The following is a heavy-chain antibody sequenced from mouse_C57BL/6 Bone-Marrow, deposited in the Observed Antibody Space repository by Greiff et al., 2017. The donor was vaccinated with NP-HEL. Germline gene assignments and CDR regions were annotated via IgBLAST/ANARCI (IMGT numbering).Heavy chain of an antibody. Sequence: GQLQQSGPELARAWASVKISCPAFYTFFRRGHFAIRDTNYLRQWVKQRAGQGLGWIGGIFPGNGDTSDKQKLKGKATLTADKSSSTAYMQLSSRTSEDSAVYYCAWGRLRRWYFDVWGTGTTVTVSS. D-gene: IGHD2-4*01. V-gene: IGHV1-87*01. CDR1: YTFFRRGH. J-gene: IGHJ1*03. CDR2: GQGLGWIG. CDR3: SEDSAVYYCAWGRLRRWYFDV.